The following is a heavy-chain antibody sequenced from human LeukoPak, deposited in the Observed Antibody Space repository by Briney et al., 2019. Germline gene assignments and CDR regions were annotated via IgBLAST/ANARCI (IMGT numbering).Heavy chain of an antibody. CDR2: IYYSGST. D-gene: IGHD6-6*01. CDR1: GGSISSHY. CDR3: ARDLRGYSSSSVYFDY. Sequence: SETLSLTCTVSGGSISSHYWSWIRQPPGKGLEWIGYIYYSGSTNYNPSLKSRVTISVDTSKNQFSLKLSSVTAADTAVYYCARDLRGYSSSSVYFDYWGQGTLVTVSS. J-gene: IGHJ4*02. V-gene: IGHV4-59*11.